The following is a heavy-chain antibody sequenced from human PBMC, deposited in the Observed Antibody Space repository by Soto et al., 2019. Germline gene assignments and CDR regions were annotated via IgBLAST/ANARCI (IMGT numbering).Heavy chain of an antibody. J-gene: IGHJ6*02. V-gene: IGHV4-31*03. CDR3: AREEGAVTTGGYYYYYGVDV. CDR1: GGSISSGGYY. CDR2: IYYSGTT. Sequence: QVQLQESGPGLVKPSQTLALTCTVSGGSISSGGYYWSWIRQHPGKGLEWIGYIYYSGTTNYNPSLKSRVTISIDTSKNQFSLKLSSVTAADTAVYYCAREEGAVTTGGYYYYYGVDVWGQGTTATVSS. D-gene: IGHD4-17*01.